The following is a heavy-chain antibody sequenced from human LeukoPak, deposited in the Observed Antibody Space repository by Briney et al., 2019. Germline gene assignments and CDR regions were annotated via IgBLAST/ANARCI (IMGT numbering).Heavy chain of an antibody. CDR2: IYTTGST. V-gene: IGHV4-61*02. CDR3: ARGLGAVNFDF. J-gene: IGHJ4*02. CDR1: GGSISSDNYY. Sequence: PSQTLSLTCTVSGGSISSDNYYWSWIRQPAGKGLEWIGRIYTTGSTNYNPSLKSRVTISVDTSKNQFSLNLSSVTAADTAVYYCARGLGAVNFDFWGQGTLVTVSS. D-gene: IGHD3-16*01.